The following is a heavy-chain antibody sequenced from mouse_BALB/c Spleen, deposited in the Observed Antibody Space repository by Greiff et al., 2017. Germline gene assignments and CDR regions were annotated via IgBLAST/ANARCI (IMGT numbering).Heavy chain of an antibody. CDR3: AREGGYDVFYAMDY. CDR1: GFNIKDTY. CDR2: IDPANGNT. Sequence: VQLQQSGAELVKPGASVKLSCTASGFNIKDTYMHWVKQRPEQGLEWIGRIDPANGNTKYDPKFQGKATITADTSSNTAYLQLSSLTSGDTAVYYCAREGGYDVFYAMDYWGQGTSVTVSS. J-gene: IGHJ4*01. D-gene: IGHD2-2*01. V-gene: IGHV14-3*02.